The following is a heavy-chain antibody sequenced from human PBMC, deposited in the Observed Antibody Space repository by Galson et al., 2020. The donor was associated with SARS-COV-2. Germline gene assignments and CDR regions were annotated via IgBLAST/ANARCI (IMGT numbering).Heavy chain of an antibody. CDR3: ARDLPHAPGNC. J-gene: IGHJ4*02. V-gene: IGHV2-5*02. Sequence: SGPTLVKPTQTLTLTCTFPGFSLSTSGVGVAWIRQPPGKALEWLPLIYCDDAKHYSPSLKSRLTITKDTSKNQVVLKMTNMDPVDTAAYFCARDLPHAPGNCWGQGTLVTVSS. CDR1: GFSLSTSGVG. CDR2: IYCDDAK.